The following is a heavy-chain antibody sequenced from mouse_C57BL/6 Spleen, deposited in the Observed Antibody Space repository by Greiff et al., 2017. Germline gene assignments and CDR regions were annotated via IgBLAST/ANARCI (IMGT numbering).Heavy chain of an antibody. CDR3: AGGSLFAY. Sequence: EVQLQQSGGGLVQPGGSLSLSCAASGFTFTDYYMSWVRQPPGKALEWLGFIRNKANGYTTEYSASVKGRFTISRDNSQSILYLQRNALRAEDSATYYCAGGSLFAYWGQGTLVTVSA. V-gene: IGHV7-3*01. J-gene: IGHJ3*01. CDR2: IRNKANGYTT. CDR1: GFTFTDYY.